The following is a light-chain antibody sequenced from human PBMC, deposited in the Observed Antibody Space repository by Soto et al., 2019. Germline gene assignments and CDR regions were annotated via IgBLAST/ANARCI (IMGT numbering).Light chain of an antibody. Sequence: EIVLTQSPATLSLSPGERATLSCRASQSVSSYLAWYQQKPGQAPRLLIYDASNRATGIPARFSGSGSGTDFTLTISSLEPEDVAVYSCQQRSNWPQTFGQGTKVEIK. CDR1: QSVSSY. CDR3: QQRSNWPQT. J-gene: IGKJ1*01. V-gene: IGKV3-11*01. CDR2: DAS.